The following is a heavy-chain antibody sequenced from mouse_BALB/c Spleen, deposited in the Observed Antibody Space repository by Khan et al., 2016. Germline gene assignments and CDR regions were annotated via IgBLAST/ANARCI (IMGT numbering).Heavy chain of an antibody. V-gene: IGHV14-3*02. CDR1: GFNIKDTY. CDR3: ATSPYDYDVGFAY. J-gene: IGHJ3*01. Sequence: VQLQQSGAELVKPGASVKLSCTASGFNIKDTYMPWVKQRPEQGLEWIGRIDPANGNTKYDPKFQGKATITADTSSNTAYLQLSSLTSEDTAVYYCATSPYDYDVGFAYWGQGTLVTVSA. CDR2: IDPANGNT. D-gene: IGHD2-4*01.